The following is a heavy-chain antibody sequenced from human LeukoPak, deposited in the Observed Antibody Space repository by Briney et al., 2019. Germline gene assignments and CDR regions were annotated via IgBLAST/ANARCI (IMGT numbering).Heavy chain of an antibody. J-gene: IGHJ4*02. CDR3: AMSGYSYGSEDY. Sequence: ASVKVSFKGSGYTFTSYDINWVRQATGQGLEWMGWMNPNSGNTGYAQKFQGRVTMTRNTSISTAYMELSSLRSEDTAVYYCAMSGYSYGSEDYWGQGTLVTVSS. D-gene: IGHD5-18*01. CDR1: GYTFTSYD. V-gene: IGHV1-8*01. CDR2: MNPNSGNT.